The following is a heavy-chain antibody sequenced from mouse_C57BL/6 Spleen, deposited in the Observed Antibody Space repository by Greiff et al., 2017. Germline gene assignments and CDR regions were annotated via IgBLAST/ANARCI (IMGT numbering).Heavy chain of an antibody. CDR1: GYAFSSSW. Sequence: VKLQESGPELVKPGASVKISCKASGYAFSSSWMNWVKQRPGKGLEWIGRIYPGDGDTNYTGKFKGKATLTADKSSSTAYMQLSSLTSEDSAVYFCARLEIYYGNYDSMDYWGQGTSVTVSS. CDR2: IYPGDGDT. CDR3: ARLEIYYGNYDSMDY. V-gene: IGHV1-82*01. J-gene: IGHJ4*01. D-gene: IGHD2-1*01.